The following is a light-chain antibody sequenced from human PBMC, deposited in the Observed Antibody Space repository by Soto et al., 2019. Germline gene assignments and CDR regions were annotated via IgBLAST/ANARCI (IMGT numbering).Light chain of an antibody. J-gene: IGKJ4*01. V-gene: IGKV1-12*01. CDR3: QQANSFPHT. CDR1: QGINNW. CDR2: ATS. Sequence: DIQMTQSPSSVSASIGDRVTITCRASQGINNWLAWYQQTPGKAPNLLIYATSTLQRGVPSRFSGSGSGTEFTLTISSLQPEDFATYYCQQANSFPHTVGGGTKVEIK.